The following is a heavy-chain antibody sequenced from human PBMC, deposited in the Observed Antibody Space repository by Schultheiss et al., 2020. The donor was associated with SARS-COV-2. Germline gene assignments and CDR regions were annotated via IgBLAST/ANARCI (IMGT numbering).Heavy chain of an antibody. D-gene: IGHD5-18*01. CDR3: AILYSYGLHFDY. J-gene: IGHJ4*02. V-gene: IGHV1-69*02. CDR2: IIPILGIA. CDR1: GGTFSSYT. Sequence: SVKVSCKASGGTFSSYTISWVRQAPGQGLEWMGRIIPILGIANYAQKFQGRVTITADKSTSTAYMELSSLRSEDTAVYYCAILYSYGLHFDYWGQGTLVTVSS.